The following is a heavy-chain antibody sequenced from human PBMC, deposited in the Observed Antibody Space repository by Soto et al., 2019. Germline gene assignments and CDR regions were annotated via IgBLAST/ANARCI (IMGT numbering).Heavy chain of an antibody. Sequence: EGQLVESGGGLVQPGGSRRLSCVASGFTFSTDSMNWVRQAPGKGLEWVANISTSGATRYYADSVKGRFTISRDNAKTSLYLQMDSLRNEDTAVYYCARFFGSGFDYWGQGTLVTVSS. CDR3: ARFFGSGFDY. J-gene: IGHJ4*02. CDR2: ISTSGATR. CDR1: GFTFSTDS. V-gene: IGHV3-48*02. D-gene: IGHD6-19*01.